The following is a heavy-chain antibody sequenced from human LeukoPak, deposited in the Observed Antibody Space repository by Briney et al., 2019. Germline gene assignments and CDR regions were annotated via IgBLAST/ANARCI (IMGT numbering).Heavy chain of an antibody. CDR2: IYTSGST. D-gene: IGHD1-26*01. CDR3: ARGRIVGAKLFDY. V-gene: IGHV4-4*07. Sequence: SETLSLTCTVSGGSISSYSWSWIRQPAGKGLQWIGRIYTSGSTNYNPSLKSRVTISVDTSKNQFSLKLSSVTAADTAVYYCARGRIVGAKLFDYWGQGTLVTVSS. J-gene: IGHJ4*02. CDR1: GGSISSYS.